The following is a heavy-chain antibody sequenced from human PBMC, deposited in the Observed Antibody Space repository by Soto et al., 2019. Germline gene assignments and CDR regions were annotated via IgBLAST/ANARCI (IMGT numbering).Heavy chain of an antibody. CDR2: IHYRGST. D-gene: IGHD2-15*01. V-gene: IGHV4-31*03. Sequence: TLSLACNVAGASITGAYYWNWIRQHPGKGLEWIGSIHYRGSTYYNPSLKSRITISLDRSNNQFSLKLSSVTAADTAVYYCERVRDSFGLDVWGQGTTVTASS. CDR1: GASITGAYY. J-gene: IGHJ6*02. CDR3: ERVRDSFGLDV.